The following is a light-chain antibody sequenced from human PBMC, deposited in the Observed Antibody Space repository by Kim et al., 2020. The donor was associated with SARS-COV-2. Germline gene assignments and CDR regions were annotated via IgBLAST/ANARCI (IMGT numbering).Light chain of an antibody. CDR3: QQYNSISKT. J-gene: IGKJ1*01. V-gene: IGKV1-5*03. CDR2: KAS. CDR1: QSISNW. Sequence: DIQMTQSPPTLSASVGDKVTITCRASQSISNWLAWYQQKPGKTPKVLIYKASILESEVPSRFSGSGSGTEFTLTINSLQPDDFATYFCQQYNSISKTFGQGTKVDIK.